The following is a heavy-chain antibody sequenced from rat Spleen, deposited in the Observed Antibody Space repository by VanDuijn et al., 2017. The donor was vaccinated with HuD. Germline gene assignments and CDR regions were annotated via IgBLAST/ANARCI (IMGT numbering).Heavy chain of an antibody. D-gene: IGHD5-1*01. V-gene: IGHV5-29*01. J-gene: IGHJ2*01. CDR2: ISNTGGST. CDR3: TRNWDY. Sequence: EVQLVESGGGLVQPGGTLKLSCAASGITFSNYAMAWVRQAPTKGLEWVASISNTGGSTYYPDSMKGRFTISRDIARSTLYLQMNSLRSADTATYYCTRNWDYWGQGVMVTVSS. CDR1: GITFSNYA.